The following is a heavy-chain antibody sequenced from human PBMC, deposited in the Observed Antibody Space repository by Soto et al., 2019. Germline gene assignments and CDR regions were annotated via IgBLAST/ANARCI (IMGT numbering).Heavy chain of an antibody. D-gene: IGHD2-15*01. Sequence: QVQLVQSGAEVKKPGASVKVSCKASGYAFTSYAIDWVRQATGQGLEWMGWMNPNSGNTGYAQKFQGRVTMTRNTSISTAYMELSSLRSEDTVVYYCARGQDDIVVVVAATRYYSYGMDVWGQGTTVTVSS. CDR3: ARGQDDIVVVVAATRYYSYGMDV. V-gene: IGHV1-8*01. CDR2: MNPNSGNT. J-gene: IGHJ6*02. CDR1: GYAFTSYA.